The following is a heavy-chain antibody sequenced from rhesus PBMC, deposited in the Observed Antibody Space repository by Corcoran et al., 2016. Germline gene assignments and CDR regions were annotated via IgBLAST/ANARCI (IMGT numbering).Heavy chain of an antibody. Sequence: QVQLRESGPGLVKPSETLSLTCAVSGYSISSGYFWGWIRQPPGKGLEYIGYIRIVSQSTPSNPPLTSRVTISKDTSKTPFSLNLASVTAADTAVYYCARIHPEYFELWGQGALVIVSS. CDR2: IRIVSQST. D-gene: IGHD4-23*01. CDR3: ARIHPEYFEL. J-gene: IGHJ1*01. CDR1: GYSISSGYF. V-gene: IGHV4-99*01.